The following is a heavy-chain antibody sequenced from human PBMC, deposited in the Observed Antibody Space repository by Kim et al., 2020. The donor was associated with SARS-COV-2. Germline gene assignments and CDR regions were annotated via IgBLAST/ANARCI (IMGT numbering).Heavy chain of an antibody. V-gene: IGHV1-46*01. CDR1: GYTFTSYY. J-gene: IGHJ4*02. CDR3: AREGFTMIVVVPIFDY. Sequence: ASVKVSCKASGYTFTSYYMHWVRQAPGQGLEWMGIINPSGGSTSYAQKFQGRVTMTRDTSTSTVYMELSSLRSEDTAVYYCAREGFTMIVVVPIFDYWGQRTLVSVSS. CDR2: INPSGGST. D-gene: IGHD3-22*01.